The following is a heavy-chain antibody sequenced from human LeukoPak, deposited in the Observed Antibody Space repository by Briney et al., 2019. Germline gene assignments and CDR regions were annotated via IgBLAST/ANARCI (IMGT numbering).Heavy chain of an antibody. J-gene: IGHJ4*02. V-gene: IGHV3-23*01. CDR1: GFTFSSYA. Sequence: GGSLRLSCAASGFTFSSYAMSWVRQAPGKGLEWVSAISSSGGRTYYADSVKGRFTISRDNSKNTLYLQMTSLRADDTAVYYCARTTGCSSTSCYVNFWGQGTLVTVSS. CDR3: ARTTGCSSTSCYVNF. CDR2: ISSSGGRT. D-gene: IGHD2-2*01.